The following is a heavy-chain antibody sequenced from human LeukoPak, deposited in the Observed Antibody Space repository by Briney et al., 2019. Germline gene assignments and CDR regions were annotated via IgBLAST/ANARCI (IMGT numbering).Heavy chain of an antibody. J-gene: IGHJ6*04. D-gene: IGHD3-10*01. CDR1: GGTFSSYA. Sequence: GASVKVSCKASGGTFSSYAISWVRQAPGRGLEWMGGIIPIFGTANYAQKFQGRVTITADKSTSTAYMELSSLRSEDTAVYYCARDSYGSGNCMDVWGKGTTVTVSS. CDR3: ARDSYGSGNCMDV. CDR2: IIPIFGTA. V-gene: IGHV1-69*06.